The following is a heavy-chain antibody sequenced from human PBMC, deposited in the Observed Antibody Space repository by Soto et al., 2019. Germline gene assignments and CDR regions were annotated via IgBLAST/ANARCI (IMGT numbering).Heavy chain of an antibody. CDR3: ARDIVTTITSLDY. D-gene: IGHD5-12*01. CDR1: GYTFTGYY. Sequence: ASVKVSCKASGYTFTGYYRHWVRQAPGQGLEWMGWINPNSGGTNSAQKFQGRVTMTRDTSISTAYMELSRLRSDDTAVYYCARDIVTTITSLDYWGQGTLVTVSS. CDR2: INPNSGGT. V-gene: IGHV1-2*02. J-gene: IGHJ4*02.